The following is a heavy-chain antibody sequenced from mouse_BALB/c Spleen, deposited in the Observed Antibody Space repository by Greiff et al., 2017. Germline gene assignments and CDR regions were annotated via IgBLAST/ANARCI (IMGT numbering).Heavy chain of an antibody. Sequence: QVQLQQPGAELVRPGASVKLSCKASGYTFTSYWINWVKQRPGQGLEWIGNIYPSDSYTNYNQKFKDKATLTVDKSSSTAYMQLSSPTSEDSAVYYCTRSGSSLDYWGQGTTLTVSS. CDR1: GYTFTSYW. D-gene: IGHD1-1*01. CDR3: TRSGSSLDY. V-gene: IGHV1-69*02. CDR2: IYPSDSYT. J-gene: IGHJ2*01.